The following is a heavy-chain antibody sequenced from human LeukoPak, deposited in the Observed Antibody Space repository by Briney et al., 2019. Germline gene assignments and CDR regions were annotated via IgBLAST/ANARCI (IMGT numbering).Heavy chain of an antibody. CDR2: INQDGSEK. CDR1: GFTFSSYW. J-gene: IGHJ4*02. CDR3: ARDLPATPHENDY. Sequence: GGSLRLSCAASGFTFSSYWMSWVRQAPGKGLEWVANINQDGSEKSYVDSVKGRFTISRDNAKNSLYLQMNSLRAEDTAVYYCARDLPATPHENDYWGQGTLVTVSS. D-gene: IGHD2-2*01. V-gene: IGHV3-7*01.